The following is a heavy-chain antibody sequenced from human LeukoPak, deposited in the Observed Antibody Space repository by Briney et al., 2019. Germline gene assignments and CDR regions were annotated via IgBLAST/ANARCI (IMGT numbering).Heavy chain of an antibody. D-gene: IGHD3-10*01. CDR2: INPNSGGT. J-gene: IGHJ4*02. Sequence: ASVKVSCKASGYTFTGYYMPWVRQAPGQGLDWMGWINPNSGGTNYAQKFQGRVTMTRDTSISTAYMELSRLRSDDTAVFYCARVYYYASGRLDSWGQGTLITVSS. CDR1: GYTFTGYY. CDR3: ARVYYYASGRLDS. V-gene: IGHV1-2*02.